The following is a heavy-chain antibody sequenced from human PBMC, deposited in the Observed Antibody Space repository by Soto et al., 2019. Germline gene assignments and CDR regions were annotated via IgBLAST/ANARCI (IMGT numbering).Heavy chain of an antibody. V-gene: IGHV4-30-4*01. CDR3: ARGRGYSYGLDP. CDR1: GDSISSINNY. Sequence: SETLSLTCTVSGDSISSINNYWSWIRQPPGEGLEWIGFISYSGITSYSPSLKSRVAISLDTSKNQFSLSLNFVTAADTAVYYCARGRGYSYGLDPWGQGSLVTVSS. CDR2: ISYSGIT. J-gene: IGHJ5*02. D-gene: IGHD5-18*01.